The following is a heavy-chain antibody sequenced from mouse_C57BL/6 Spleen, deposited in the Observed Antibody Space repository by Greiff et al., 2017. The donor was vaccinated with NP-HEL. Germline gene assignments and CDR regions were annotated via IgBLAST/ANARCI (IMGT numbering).Heavy chain of an antibody. CDR1: GYTFTSYW. CDR3: TRGDSSGQYYFDY. D-gene: IGHD3-2*02. Sequence: VQLQQSGTVLARPGASVKMSCKTSGYTFTSYWMHWVKQRPGQGLEWIGAIYPGNSDTSYNQKFKGKAKLTAVTSASTAYMELSSLTNEDSAVYYCTRGDSSGQYYFDYWGQGTTLTVSS. CDR2: IYPGNSDT. J-gene: IGHJ2*01. V-gene: IGHV1-5*01.